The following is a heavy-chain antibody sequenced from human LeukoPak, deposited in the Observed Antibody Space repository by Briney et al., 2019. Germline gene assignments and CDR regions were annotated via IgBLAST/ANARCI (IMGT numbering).Heavy chain of an antibody. Sequence: TGGSLRLSCAASGFTFSSYAMSWVRQAPGKGLEWVSAISGSGGSTYYADSVKGRFTISRDNSKNTLYLQMNSLRAEDTAVYYCAREPSPTTLNHYYYYGMDVWGQGTTVTVSS. CDR2: ISGSGGST. J-gene: IGHJ6*02. D-gene: IGHD4-17*01. CDR3: AREPSPTTLNHYYYYGMDV. CDR1: GFTFSSYA. V-gene: IGHV3-23*01.